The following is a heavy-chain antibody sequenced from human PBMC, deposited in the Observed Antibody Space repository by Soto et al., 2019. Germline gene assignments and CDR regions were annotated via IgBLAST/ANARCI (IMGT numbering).Heavy chain of an antibody. D-gene: IGHD2-8*02. J-gene: IGHJ6*02. V-gene: IGHV1-69*01. Sequence: QAQLVQSGAEVKKPGSSVKVSCKASGGTFSSYAISWVRQAPGQGLEWMGGIIPIFGTANYAQKFQGRVTITADESTSTAYMELSSLRSEDTAVYYCARGIEVVYAIRYYYYGMDVWGQGTTVTVSS. CDR2: IIPIFGTA. CDR1: GGTFSSYA. CDR3: ARGIEVVYAIRYYYYGMDV.